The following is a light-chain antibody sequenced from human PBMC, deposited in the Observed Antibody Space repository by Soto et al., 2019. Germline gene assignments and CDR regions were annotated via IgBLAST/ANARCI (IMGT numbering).Light chain of an antibody. V-gene: IGLV2-8*01. J-gene: IGLJ1*01. CDR1: SSDVGGYNY. CDR3: SSYAGSSNV. CDR2: EVN. Sequence: SVLTQPPSASGSPGQSVAISCTGTSSDVGGYNYVSWYQQHPGKAPKLMIYEVNKRPSGVPDRFSGSKSGNTAPLTVSGLQAEDEADYYCSSYAGSSNVFGTGTKGTVL.